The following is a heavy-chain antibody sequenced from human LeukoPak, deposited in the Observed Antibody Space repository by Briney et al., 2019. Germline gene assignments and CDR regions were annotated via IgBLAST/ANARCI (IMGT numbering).Heavy chain of an antibody. J-gene: IGHJ3*02. D-gene: IGHD3-9*01. CDR3: ARVWYYDILTGSAGDAFDI. V-gene: IGHV1-8*01. CDR1: GYTFTSYD. Sequence: ASVKVSCKASGYTFTSYDINWVRQATGQGLEWVGWMNPNSGNTGYAQKFQGRVTMTRNTSISTAYMELSSLRSEDTAVYYCARVWYYDILTGSAGDAFDIWGQGTMVTVSS. CDR2: MNPNSGNT.